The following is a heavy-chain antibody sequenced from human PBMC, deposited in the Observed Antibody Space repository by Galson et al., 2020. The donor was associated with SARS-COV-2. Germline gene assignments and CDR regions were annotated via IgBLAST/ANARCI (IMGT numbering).Heavy chain of an antibody. CDR3: ARRNSPGILTGYYPYYFDY. V-gene: IGHV4-39*01. D-gene: IGHD3-9*01. CDR2: IYYSGST. CDR1: GGSISSSSYY. J-gene: IGHJ4*02. Sequence: SQTLSLTCTVSGGSISSSSYYWGWIRQPPGKGLEWIGSIYYSGSTYYNPSLKSRVTISVDTSKNQFSLKLSSVTAADTAVYYCARRNSPGILTGYYPYYFDYWGQGTLVTVSS.